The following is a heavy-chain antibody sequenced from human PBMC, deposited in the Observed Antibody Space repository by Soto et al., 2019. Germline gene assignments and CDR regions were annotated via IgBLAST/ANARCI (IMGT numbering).Heavy chain of an antibody. D-gene: IGHD1-7*01. CDR3: ARGGTRELRSRHNWFDP. CDR2: INSDGSST. V-gene: IGHV3-9*01. CDR1: GFTFDDYA. Sequence: EVQLVESGGGLVQPGRSLRLSCAASGFTFDDYAMHWVRQAPGKGLEWVSGINSDGSSTTYADSVEGGFTISRDNAKNTLYLQMNSLRAEDTAVYYCARGGTRELRSRHNWFDPWGQGILVTVSS. J-gene: IGHJ5*02.